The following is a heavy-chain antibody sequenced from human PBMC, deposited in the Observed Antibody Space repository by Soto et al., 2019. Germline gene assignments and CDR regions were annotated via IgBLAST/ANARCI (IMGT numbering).Heavy chain of an antibody. Sequence: TGGSLRLSCAASGFTFSSYEMNWVRQAPGKGLEWVSYISSSGSTIYYADSLKGRFTISRDNAKNSLYLQMNSLRAEDTAVYYCARSGPIFEAFGVVRTYGMDVWGQGTTVTVSS. V-gene: IGHV3-48*03. J-gene: IGHJ6*02. CDR2: ISSSGSTI. CDR1: GFTFSSYE. CDR3: ARSGPIFEAFGVVRTYGMDV. D-gene: IGHD3-3*01.